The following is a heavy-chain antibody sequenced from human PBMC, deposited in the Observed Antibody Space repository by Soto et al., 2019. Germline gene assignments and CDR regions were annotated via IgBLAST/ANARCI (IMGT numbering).Heavy chain of an antibody. CDR2: IIPIFGTA. V-gene: IGHV1-69*13. D-gene: IGHD1-1*01. CDR1: GGTFSSYA. J-gene: IGHJ6*02. Sequence: SVKVSCKASGGTFSSYAISWVRQAPGQGLEWMGGIIPIFGTANYAQKFQGRVTITADESTSTAYMELSSLRSEDTAVYYCARRTTGTDFNYYYGMDVWGQGTTVTVSS. CDR3: ARRTTGTDFNYYYGMDV.